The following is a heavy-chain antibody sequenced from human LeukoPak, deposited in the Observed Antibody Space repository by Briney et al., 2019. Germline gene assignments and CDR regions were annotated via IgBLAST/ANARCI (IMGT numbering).Heavy chain of an antibody. CDR2: ISSSSGTI. V-gene: IGHV3-48*02. CDR1: GFSFSTFS. Sequence: GGSLRLSCAASGFSFSTFSMNWVRQAPGKGLEWISFISSSSGTIYYADSLKGRFTISRDNAKNSLYLRMDSLRDEDTAVYYCAMPGFDCWGQGTLVTVSS. CDR3: AMPGFDC. J-gene: IGHJ5*01.